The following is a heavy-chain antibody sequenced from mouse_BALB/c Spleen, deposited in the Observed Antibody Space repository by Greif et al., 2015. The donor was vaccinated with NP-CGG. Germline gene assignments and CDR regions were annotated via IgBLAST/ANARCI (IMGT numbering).Heavy chain of an antibody. D-gene: IGHD2-1*01. J-gene: IGHJ4*01. V-gene: IGHV1-7*01. Sequence: QVQLQQSGAELAKPGASVKMSCKASGYTFTSYWMHWVKQRPGQGLEWIGYINPSTGYTEYNQKFKDKATLTADKSSSTAYMQLSSLTSEDSAVYYCARSDYGNYDAMDYWGQGTSVTVSS. CDR1: GYTFTSYW. CDR3: ARSDYGNYDAMDY. CDR2: INPSTGYT.